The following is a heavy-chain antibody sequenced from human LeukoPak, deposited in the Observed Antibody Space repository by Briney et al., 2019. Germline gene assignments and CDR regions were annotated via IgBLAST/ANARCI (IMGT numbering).Heavy chain of an antibody. Sequence: GGSPRLSCAASGFTFSSYGMHWVRQAPGKGLEWVAVISYDGSNKYYADSVKGRFTISRDNSKNTLYLQMNSLRAEDTAVYYCAKDPGEYSGYDLLGGYDYWGQGTLVTVSS. CDR1: GFTFSSYG. CDR2: ISYDGSNK. V-gene: IGHV3-30*18. D-gene: IGHD5-12*01. CDR3: AKDPGEYSGYDLLGGYDY. J-gene: IGHJ4*02.